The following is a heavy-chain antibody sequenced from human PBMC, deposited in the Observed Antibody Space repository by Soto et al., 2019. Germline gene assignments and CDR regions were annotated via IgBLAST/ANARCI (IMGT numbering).Heavy chain of an antibody. D-gene: IGHD3-9*01. Sequence: ASVKVSCKASGYTFTSYGISWVRQAPGQGLEWMGWIGGYNGNTNYAQKHQGRVTMTTDTSTSTAYMELRSLRSDDTAVYYCARDPTTYYDILTGYSGYNWFDPWGQGTLVTVSS. J-gene: IGHJ5*02. CDR1: GYTFTSYG. V-gene: IGHV1-18*01. CDR3: ARDPTTYYDILTGYSGYNWFDP. CDR2: IGGYNGNT.